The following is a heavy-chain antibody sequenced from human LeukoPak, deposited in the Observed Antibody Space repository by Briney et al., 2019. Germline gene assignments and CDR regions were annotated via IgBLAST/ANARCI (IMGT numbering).Heavy chain of an antibody. V-gene: IGHV3-48*01. CDR3: ARDRHCSGGSCKSNWFDP. J-gene: IGHJ5*02. CDR2: ISSSSSTI. D-gene: IGHD2-15*01. Sequence: PGGSLRLSCAASGFTFSSYWMSWVRQAPGKGLEWVSYISSSSSTIYYADSVKGRFTISRDNAKSSLYLQMNSLRAEDTAVYYCARDRHCSGGSCKSNWFDPWGQGTLVTVSS. CDR1: GFTFSSYW.